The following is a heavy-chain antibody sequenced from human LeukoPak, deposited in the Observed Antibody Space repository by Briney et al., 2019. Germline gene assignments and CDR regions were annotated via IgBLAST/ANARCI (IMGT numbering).Heavy chain of an antibody. J-gene: IGHJ4*02. D-gene: IGHD6-19*01. CDR1: GFTVSSNY. V-gene: IGHV3-7*01. Sequence: GGSLRLSCAASGFTVSSNYMSWVRQAPGKGLECVANLKQDGGEKYYVDSVKGRFTISRDNAKNSLYLQMNSLRAEDTAVYYCAREKFLEWYAVAGTFGYFDYWGQGTLVTVSS. CDR3: AREKFLEWYAVAGTFGYFDY. CDR2: LKQDGGEK.